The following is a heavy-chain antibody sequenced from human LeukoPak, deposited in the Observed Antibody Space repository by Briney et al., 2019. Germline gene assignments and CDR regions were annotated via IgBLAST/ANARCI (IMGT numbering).Heavy chain of an antibody. CDR3: AKESREDCSSTSCYPFDY. J-gene: IGHJ4*02. CDR1: GFTFSNYG. CDR2: IRYDGTNT. V-gene: IGHV3-30*02. Sequence: GGSLRLSCAGSGFTFSNYGIHWVRQAPGKGLEWVAFIRYDGTNTFYAASVKGRFTISRDNSKNTLFLQMNSLRVDDTALYYCAKESREDCSSTSCYPFDYWGQGTLVTVSS. D-gene: IGHD2-2*01.